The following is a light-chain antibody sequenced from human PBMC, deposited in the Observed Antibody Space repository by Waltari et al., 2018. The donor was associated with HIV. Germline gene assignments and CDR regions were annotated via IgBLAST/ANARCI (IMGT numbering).Light chain of an antibody. CDR3: CSCPRSGIRYV. Sequence: QSALTQPASVSGSPGQSIPIPCTGTSSNVGSDDLVSWYPQHPGEAPKLFIYEATKRPAGVSNRFSGSKSGNTASLTISGRQAEDEADYYCCSCPRSGIRYVFGTGTKVTVL. CDR1: SSNVGSDDL. J-gene: IGLJ1*01. CDR2: EAT. V-gene: IGLV2-23*01.